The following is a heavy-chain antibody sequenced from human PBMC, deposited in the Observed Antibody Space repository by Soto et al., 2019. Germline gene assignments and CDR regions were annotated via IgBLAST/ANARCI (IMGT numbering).Heavy chain of an antibody. CDR2: INHSGST. Sequence: SETLSLTCAVYGWSFSGYYLSWIRQPPGKGLEWIGEINHSGSTNYNPSLKSRVTISVDTSKNQFSLKLSSVTAEDTAVYYCASGRSARGSYPWNYYYGMDVWGQGTTVTVSS. V-gene: IGHV4-34*01. CDR1: GWSFSGYY. D-gene: IGHD1-26*01. CDR3: ASGRSARGSYPWNYYYGMDV. J-gene: IGHJ6*02.